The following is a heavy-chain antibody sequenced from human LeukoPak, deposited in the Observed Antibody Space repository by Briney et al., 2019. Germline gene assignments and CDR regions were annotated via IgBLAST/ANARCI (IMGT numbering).Heavy chain of an antibody. D-gene: IGHD4-17*01. CDR2: IRGSGGST. CDR3: AKDRLHGDPNHY. V-gene: IGHV3-23*01. J-gene: IGHJ4*02. Sequence: PGGSLRLSCAASGFTFSSYAMSWVRQAPGKGLEWVSAIRGSGGSTYYADSVKGRFIISRDNSKNTLCLQMNSLRAEDTAVYYCAKDRLHGDPNHYWGQGTLVTVSS. CDR1: GFTFSSYA.